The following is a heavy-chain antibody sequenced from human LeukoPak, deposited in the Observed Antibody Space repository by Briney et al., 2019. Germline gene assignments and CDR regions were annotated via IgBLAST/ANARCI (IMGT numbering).Heavy chain of an antibody. J-gene: IGHJ3*02. D-gene: IGHD6-13*01. Sequence: GGSLRLSCAASGFIFSSYWMNWVRQAPGRGLEWVANIKQDGSEKYYVDSVRGRFTISRDNAKNSLYLQMNSLRAEDTAVYYCGRDPAGPSDPSYVTSTYPPGGGAFGIWGPGTMVTVSS. V-gene: IGHV3-7*01. CDR1: GFIFSSYW. CDR2: IKQDGSEK. CDR3: GRDPAGPSDPSYVTSTYPPGGGAFGI.